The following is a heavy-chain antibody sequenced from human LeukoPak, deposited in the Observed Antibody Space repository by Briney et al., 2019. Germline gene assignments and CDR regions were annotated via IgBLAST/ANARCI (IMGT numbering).Heavy chain of an antibody. V-gene: IGHV1-69*04. CDR3: ARTYCSGGSCYSSLDY. D-gene: IGHD2-15*01. Sequence: SVKVSCKASGGTFSSYAISWVRQAPGQGLEWMGRIIPILGIANYAQKFQGRVTITADKSTSTAYMELSSLRSEGTAVYYCARTYCSGGSCYSSLDYWGQGTLVTVSS. J-gene: IGHJ4*02. CDR1: GGTFSSYA. CDR2: IIPILGIA.